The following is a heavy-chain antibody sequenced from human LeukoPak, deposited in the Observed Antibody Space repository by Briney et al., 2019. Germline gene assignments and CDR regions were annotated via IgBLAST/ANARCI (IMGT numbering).Heavy chain of an antibody. V-gene: IGHV4-59*01. D-gene: IGHD1-1*01. CDR1: GASIGSCY. CDR3: AREGLTTIGVIDV. J-gene: IGHJ6*03. CDR2: IYYSGNT. Sequence: KPSETLSLTCSVSGASIGSCYWIWIRQPPGKGPEWLGTIYYSGNTKYNSSLKSRVSILADTSNNQFSLRLSSVTAADTAVYYCAREGLTTIGVIDVWGKGTTVTASS.